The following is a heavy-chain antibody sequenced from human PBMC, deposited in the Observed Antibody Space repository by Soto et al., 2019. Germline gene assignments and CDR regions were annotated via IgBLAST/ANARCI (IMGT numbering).Heavy chain of an antibody. CDR2: ISAYNGNT. D-gene: IGHD3-3*01. J-gene: IGHJ4*02. CDR3: ARDLGYYDFWRPTRDYFDY. V-gene: IGHV1-18*01. Sequence: ASVKVSCKASGYTFTSYGISWVRQAPGQGLERMGWISAYNGNTNYAQKLQGRVTMTTDTSTSTAYMELRSLRSDDTAVYYCARDLGYYDFWRPTRDYFDYWGQGTLVTVSS. CDR1: GYTFTSYG.